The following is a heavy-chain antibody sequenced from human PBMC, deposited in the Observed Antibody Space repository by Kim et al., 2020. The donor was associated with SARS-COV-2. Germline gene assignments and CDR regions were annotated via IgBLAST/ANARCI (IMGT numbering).Heavy chain of an antibody. D-gene: IGHD3-16*02. J-gene: IGHJ4*02. CDR3: AREAPLRLGELSLIDY. Sequence: DSVKGRFTISRDNSKNTLYLQMNGLRAEDTAVYYCAREAPLRLGELSLIDYWGQGTLVTVSS. V-gene: IGHV3-30*07.